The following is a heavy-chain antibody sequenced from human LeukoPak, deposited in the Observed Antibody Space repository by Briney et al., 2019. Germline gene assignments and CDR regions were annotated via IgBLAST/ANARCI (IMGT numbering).Heavy chain of an antibody. J-gene: IGHJ6*03. Sequence: AASLKVSCKASGYTFTGYHMHWVRQAPGQGLEWMGRINPNTGDTNFAQNFQGRVNMTRDTSITTAYMELSRLRSDDTAVYYCARGGLRVMVYRLYYMDVRGKGTTVTVSS. CDR2: INPNTGDT. CDR3: ARGGLRVMVYRLYYMDV. CDR1: GYTFTGYH. V-gene: IGHV1-2*02. D-gene: IGHD2-8*01.